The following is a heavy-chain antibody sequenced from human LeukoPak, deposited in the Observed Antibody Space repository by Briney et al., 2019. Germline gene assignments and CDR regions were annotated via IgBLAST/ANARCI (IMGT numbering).Heavy chain of an antibody. Sequence: SETLSLTCTVSGGSISSSSYYWGWIRQPPGKGLEWLGSIYYSGSTYYNPSLKSRVTISVDTSKNQFPLKLSSVTAADTAVYYCARQAGSPPYYFDYWGQGTLVTVSS. J-gene: IGHJ4*02. CDR1: GGSISSSSYY. D-gene: IGHD3-10*01. CDR2: IYYSGST. V-gene: IGHV4-39*01. CDR3: ARQAGSPPYYFDY.